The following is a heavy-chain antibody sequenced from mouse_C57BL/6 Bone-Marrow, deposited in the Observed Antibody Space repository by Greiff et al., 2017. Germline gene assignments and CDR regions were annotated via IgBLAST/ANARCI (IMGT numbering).Heavy chain of an antibody. CDR1: GFTFSDYG. CDR2: IRSSSSTI. V-gene: IGHV5-17*01. Sequence: DVILVESGGGLVKPGGSLKLSCAASGFTFSDYGMHWVRQAPEKGLEWVAYIRSSSSTIYYAQTVKGRVTITRDNATNTVFLQLTSLRSADTDMYYCSSGYYYGSRENAMDYWGQGTSVTVSS. CDR3: SSGYYYGSRENAMDY. D-gene: IGHD1-1*02. J-gene: IGHJ4*01.